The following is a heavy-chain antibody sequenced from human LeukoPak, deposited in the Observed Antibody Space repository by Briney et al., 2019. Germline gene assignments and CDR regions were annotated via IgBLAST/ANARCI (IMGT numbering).Heavy chain of an antibody. D-gene: IGHD5-24*01. CDR3: TPGERWLQP. Sequence: PGGSLRHSCTASGFTFGDYALNWVRQAPGKGLEWVGFIRSRVYGGTTEYAASVKGRFTISRDDSKSIAYLQMNSLKTEDAAVYYCTPGERWLQPWGQGTLVTVSS. J-gene: IGHJ4*02. CDR2: IRSRVYGGTT. CDR1: GFTFGDYA. V-gene: IGHV3-49*04.